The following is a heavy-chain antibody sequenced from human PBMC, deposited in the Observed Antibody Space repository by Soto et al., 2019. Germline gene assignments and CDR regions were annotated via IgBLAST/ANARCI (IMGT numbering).Heavy chain of an antibody. V-gene: IGHV3-7*01. CDR3: ATNRGYALPMDF. CDR1: GFALSRYW. J-gene: IGHJ6*03. CDR2: IKQDESEI. D-gene: IGHD7-27*01. Sequence: GGSLRLSCAASGFALSRYWMTWVRQAPWKGLEWVASIKQDESEIYYVDSVKGRFTISRDNAENSRYLQMNSLRGEDTAVYYFATNRGYALPMDFWGNGTTVTVSS.